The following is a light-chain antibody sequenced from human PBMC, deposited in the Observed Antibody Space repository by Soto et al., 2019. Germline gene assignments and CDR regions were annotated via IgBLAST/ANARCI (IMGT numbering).Light chain of an antibody. CDR3: QQTYTAPGT. CDR1: QTIKTY. V-gene: IGKV1-39*01. Sequence: DIQMTQSPSPLSASVGDSVTITCRASQTIKTYLNWYRHKPGKAPELLIYAASLLQSGVASRFSGSGSGTYFILTISSLQPDDLATYYCQQTYTAPGTFGQGTKVEI. CDR2: AAS. J-gene: IGKJ1*01.